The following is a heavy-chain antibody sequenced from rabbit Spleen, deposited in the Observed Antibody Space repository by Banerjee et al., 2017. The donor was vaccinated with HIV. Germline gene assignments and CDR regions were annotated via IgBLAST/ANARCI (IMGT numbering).Heavy chain of an antibody. Sequence: QEQLVESGGGLVQPEGSLTLTCTASGFSFSFNHYMCWVRQAPGKGPEWIACIDSGSSGFTYFANWAKGRFTISKTSSTTVTLQMTSLTAADTATYFCARDTSSSFSSYGMDLWGPGTLVTVS. V-gene: IGHV1S45*01. J-gene: IGHJ6*01. CDR1: GFSFSFNHY. CDR3: ARDTSSSFSSYGMDL. D-gene: IGHD1-1*01. CDR2: IDSGSSGFT.